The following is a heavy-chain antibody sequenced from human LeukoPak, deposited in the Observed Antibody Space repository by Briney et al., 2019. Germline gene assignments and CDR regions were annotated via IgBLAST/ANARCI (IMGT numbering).Heavy chain of an antibody. D-gene: IGHD3-16*01. J-gene: IGHJ4*02. CDR2: ISWNSGRS. Sequence: HSGGSLRLSCAASGFTFDDYAMHWVRHAPGKGLEWVSGISWNSGRSDYADSVKGRFTISRDNAKNSLFLQMNGLRVEDTAVYYCARGDAFSGDHWGQGTLVTVSS. CDR3: ARGDAFSGDH. V-gene: IGHV3-9*01. CDR1: GFTFDDYA.